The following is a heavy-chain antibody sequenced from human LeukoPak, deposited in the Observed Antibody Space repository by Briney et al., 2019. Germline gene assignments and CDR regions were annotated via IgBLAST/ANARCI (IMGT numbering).Heavy chain of an antibody. J-gene: IGHJ6*03. D-gene: IGHD6-6*01. CDR3: AREGSSSSFGFYYYYMDD. CDR2: ISAYNGNT. V-gene: IGHV1-18*01. Sequence: GASVKVSCKASGYTFTSYGISWVRQAPGQGLEWMGWISAYNGNTNYAQKLQGRVTMTTDTSTSTAYMELRSLRSDDTAVYYCAREGSSSSFGFYYYYMDDWGKGTTVTVSS. CDR1: GYTFTSYG.